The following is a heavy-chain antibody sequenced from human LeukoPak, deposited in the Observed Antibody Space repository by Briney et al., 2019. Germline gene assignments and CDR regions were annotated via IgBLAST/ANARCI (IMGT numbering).Heavy chain of an antibody. CDR2: ISWNSDSI. V-gene: IGHV3-9*03. J-gene: IGHJ6*03. CDR1: GFTFDDYA. CDR3: AKGGGGRLIYYYYMDV. D-gene: IGHD3-16*01. Sequence: GGSLRLSCAASGFTFDDYAMHWVRQAPGKGLEWVSGISWNSDSIDYANSVKGRFTISRDNAKNSLYLQMNSLRTEDMALYYCAKGGGGRLIYYYYMDVWGKGTTVTVSS.